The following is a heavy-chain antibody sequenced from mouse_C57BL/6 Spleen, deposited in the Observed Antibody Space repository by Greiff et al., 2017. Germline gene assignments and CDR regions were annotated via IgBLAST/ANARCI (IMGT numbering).Heavy chain of an antibody. CDR3: ARSNYRDYCDY. CDR2: IHPNSGST. J-gene: IGHJ2*01. CDR1: GYTFTSYW. V-gene: IGHV1-64*01. Sequence: QVQLQQPGAELVKHGASVKLSCKASGYTFTSYWMHWVKQRPGQGLEWIGMIHPNSGSTNYNEKFKSKATLTVDKSSSTAYMQLSSLTSEDAAVYYCARSNYRDYCDYWGQGTTLTVSS. D-gene: IGHD2-14*01.